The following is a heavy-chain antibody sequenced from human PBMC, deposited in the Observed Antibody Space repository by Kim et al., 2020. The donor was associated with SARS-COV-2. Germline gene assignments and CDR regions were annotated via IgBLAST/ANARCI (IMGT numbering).Heavy chain of an antibody. D-gene: IGHD4-17*01. Sequence: GGSLRLSCAASGFIFRNYGMHWVRQAPGKGLEWVAVIWYDGSNKYYADSVKGRFTSSRDNSKNTLYLQMNSLRAEDTAVYYCAKAPADGDYYYWGQGTLVTVSS. V-gene: IGHV3-33*06. CDR3: AKAPADGDYYY. CDR2: IWYDGSNK. CDR1: GFIFRNYG. J-gene: IGHJ4*02.